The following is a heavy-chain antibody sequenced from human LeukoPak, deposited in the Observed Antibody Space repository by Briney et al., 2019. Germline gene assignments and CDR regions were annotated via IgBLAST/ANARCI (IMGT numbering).Heavy chain of an antibody. CDR1: GFTFSSYS. D-gene: IGHD1-1*01. CDR2: ISSSSSYI. Sequence: GGSLRLSCAASGFTFSSYSMNWVRQAPGKGLEWVSSISSSSSYIYYADSVKGRFTISRDNAKNSLYLQMNSLTAEDTAIYYCAIATTGRGAFGSWGQGTLVSVSS. CDR3: AIATTGRGAFGS. V-gene: IGHV3-21*01. J-gene: IGHJ4*02.